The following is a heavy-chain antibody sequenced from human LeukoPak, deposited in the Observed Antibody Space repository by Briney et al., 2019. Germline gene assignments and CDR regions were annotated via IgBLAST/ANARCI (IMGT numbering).Heavy chain of an antibody. CDR2: INPGIFTT. CDR3: ARDWAHGSFDL. CDR1: GCPFTAFS. J-gene: IGHJ4*02. Sequence: ASVKVSCKALGCPFTAFSLHWVRQAPGQGPEWMAIINPGIFTTTYAQKLQDRITVTSDTSTATVYMELRSLRLEDTAVYFCARDWAHGSFDLWGQGTLVTVSS. D-gene: IGHD3-16*01. V-gene: IGHV1-46*01.